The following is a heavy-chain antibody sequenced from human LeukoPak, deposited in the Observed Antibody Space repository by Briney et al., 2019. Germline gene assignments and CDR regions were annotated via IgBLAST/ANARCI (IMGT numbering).Heavy chain of an antibody. Sequence: GGSLRLSCVASGFTLTTYWMHWVRQAPGKGLVWVSRINGDGSNSNYADSVKGRFTISRDNARNTLYLQMNGLRAEDTALYYCARTSPTSHFDFWGQGTLVTVSS. CDR2: INGDGSNS. V-gene: IGHV3-74*01. J-gene: IGHJ4*02. CDR1: GFTLTTYW. CDR3: ARTSPTSHFDF. D-gene: IGHD3-16*01.